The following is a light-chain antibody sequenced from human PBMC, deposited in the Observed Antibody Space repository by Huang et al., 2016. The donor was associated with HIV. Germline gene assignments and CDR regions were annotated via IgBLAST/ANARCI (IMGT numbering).Light chain of an antibody. V-gene: IGKV3-15*01. J-gene: IGKJ2*01. Sequence: EVMMTQSPATLSVSLGDKASLSCRASQRVGVNLAWYQQKPGQAPTLLIYVASYRATGISARFSGSGSGTDFTLTISSLQSEDSAVYFCQQYDKWPGTFGQGTRLQI. CDR1: QRVGVN. CDR2: VAS. CDR3: QQYDKWPGT.